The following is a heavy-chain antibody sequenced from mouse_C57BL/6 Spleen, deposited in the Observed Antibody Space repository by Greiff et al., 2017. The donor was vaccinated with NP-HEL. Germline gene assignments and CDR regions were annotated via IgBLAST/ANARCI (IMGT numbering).Heavy chain of an antibody. Sequence: QVQLQQPGAELVKPGASVKLSCKASGYTFTSYWMPWVKQRPGQGLEWIGMIHPNSGSTNYNEKFKSKATLTVDKSSSTAYMQLSSLTSEDSAVYYCAKPFITTVVAFDYWGQGTTLTVSS. CDR1: GYTFTSYW. V-gene: IGHV1-64*01. D-gene: IGHD1-1*01. CDR3: AKPFITTVVAFDY. J-gene: IGHJ2*01. CDR2: IHPNSGST.